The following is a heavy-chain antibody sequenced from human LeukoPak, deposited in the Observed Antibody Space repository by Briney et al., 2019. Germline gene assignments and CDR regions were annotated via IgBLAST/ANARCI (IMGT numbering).Heavy chain of an antibody. D-gene: IGHD3-16*02. V-gene: IGHV1-24*01. CDR1: GYTLTELS. J-gene: IGHJ4*02. CDR2: FDPEKGET. Sequence: GASVKVSCKVSGYTLTELSMHWVRQAPGKGFEWMGRFDPEKGETIYAQKFQGRVTMAEDTSTDTAYMELSSLRSEDTAVYYCARLYYDYVWGSYRFDYWGQGTLVTVSS. CDR3: ARLYYDYVWGSYRFDY.